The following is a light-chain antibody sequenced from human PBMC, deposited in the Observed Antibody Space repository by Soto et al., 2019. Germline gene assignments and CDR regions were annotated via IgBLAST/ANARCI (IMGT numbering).Light chain of an antibody. Sequence: DVVMTQSPLSLPVTLGQPASISCRSSQGLVYSDGNTYLNWFQQRPGQSPRRLIYKVSNRDSGAPPKFRASGSGPHFTLNISSVEAADVSVYYYFQRTPCPFTFGPGTKVEIK. CDR3: FQRTPCPFT. CDR1: QGLVYSDGNTY. V-gene: IGKV2-30*01. J-gene: IGKJ3*01. CDR2: KVS.